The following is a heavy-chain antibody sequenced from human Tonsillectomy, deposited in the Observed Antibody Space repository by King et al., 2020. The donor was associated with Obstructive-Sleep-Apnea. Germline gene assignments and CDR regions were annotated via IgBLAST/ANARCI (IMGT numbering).Heavy chain of an antibody. CDR1: GGSISSRSYY. CDR2: IYYSGST. V-gene: IGHV4-39*07. CDR3: VRESFRGLQRKFDY. J-gene: IGHJ4*02. Sequence: LQLQESGPGLVKPSETLSLTCTVSGGSISSRSYYWVWIRQPPGKGLEWIGSIYYSGSTYDNPSLKSRVTISVDTPKNQFSLQLRSVTAADTAVYYCVRESFRGLQRKFDYWGQGTLVTVSS. D-gene: IGHD5-24*01.